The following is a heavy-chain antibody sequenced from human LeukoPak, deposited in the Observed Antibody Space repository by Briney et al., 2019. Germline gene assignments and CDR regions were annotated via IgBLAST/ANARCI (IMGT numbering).Heavy chain of an antibody. D-gene: IGHD2-2*01. V-gene: IGHV5-51*01. CDR2: IYPGDSDT. J-gene: IGHJ3*02. Sequence: GESLKISCKGSGYSFTSYWSGWVRQMRGKGLEWMGIIYPGDSDTRYSPSFQGQVTISADKSISTAYLRWSSLKASDTAMYYCARPEGYCSSTSCPVDDAFDIWGQGTMVTVSS. CDR1: GYSFTSYW. CDR3: ARPEGYCSSTSCPVDDAFDI.